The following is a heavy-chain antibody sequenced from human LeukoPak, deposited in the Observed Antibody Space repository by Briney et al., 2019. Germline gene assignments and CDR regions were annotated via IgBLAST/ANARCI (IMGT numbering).Heavy chain of an antibody. CDR1: GGSVSSGSYY. D-gene: IGHD4-11*01. CDR3: ARQGPLTTAVTTRTNPFDY. V-gene: IGHV4-61*01. J-gene: IGHJ4*02. CDR2: IYYSGST. Sequence: PSGTLSLTCTVSGGSVSSGSYYWSWIRQPPGKGLEWIGYIYYSGSTNYNPSLKSRVTISVDTSKNQFSLKLNSVTAADTAVYYCARQGPLTTAVTTRTNPFDYWGQGTLVTVSS.